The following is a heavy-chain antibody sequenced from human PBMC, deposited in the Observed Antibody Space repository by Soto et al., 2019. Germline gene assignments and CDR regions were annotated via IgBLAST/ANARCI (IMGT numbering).Heavy chain of an antibody. Sequence: PSETLSLTCTVSGGSISSYYWSWIRQPPGKGLEWIGYIYYSGSTNYNPSLQSRVTISVDMSKNQFSLKLSSVTAADTAVYYCARAGGITGTTIDYWGQGTLVTVSS. V-gene: IGHV4-59*01. D-gene: IGHD1-20*01. CDR3: ARAGGITGTTIDY. CDR2: IYYSGST. J-gene: IGHJ4*02. CDR1: GGSISSYY.